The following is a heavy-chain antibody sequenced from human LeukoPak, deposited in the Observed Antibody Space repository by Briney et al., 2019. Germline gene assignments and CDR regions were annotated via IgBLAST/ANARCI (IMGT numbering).Heavy chain of an antibody. Sequence: ASVKVSCKASGGTFSSYAISWVRQAPGQGLEWMGWISAYNGNTNYAQKLQGRVTMTTDTSTSTAYMELRSLRSDDTAVYYCARARSAATNYYYYGMDVWGQGTTVTVSS. CDR1: GGTFSSYA. CDR2: ISAYNGNT. J-gene: IGHJ6*02. D-gene: IGHD2-15*01. CDR3: ARARSAATNYYYYGMDV. V-gene: IGHV1-18*01.